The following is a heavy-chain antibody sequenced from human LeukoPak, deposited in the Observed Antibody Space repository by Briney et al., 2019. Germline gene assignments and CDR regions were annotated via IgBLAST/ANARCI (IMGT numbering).Heavy chain of an antibody. Sequence: SHTLSLTRTVSVGSLSSGSYYWSWIRQPAGKGLEWIGRIYTSGSTNYNPSLKSRVTISVDTSKNQFSRKLSSVTAADTAPYYCAREGMYYYDSSGYYRPFDYWGQGTLVTVSS. CDR2: IYTSGST. D-gene: IGHD3-22*01. J-gene: IGHJ4*02. V-gene: IGHV4-61*02. CDR3: AREGMYYYDSSGYYRPFDY. CDR1: VGSLSSGSYY.